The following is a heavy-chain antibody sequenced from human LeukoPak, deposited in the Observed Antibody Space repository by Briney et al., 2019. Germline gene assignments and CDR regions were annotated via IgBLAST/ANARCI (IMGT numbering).Heavy chain of an antibody. CDR3: ARRRYYDGSGYLE. Sequence: SETLSLTCSVSGDSVSRSDSYWDWIRQPPGKGLEWIGTIYYSGRTYYSPSLKSRVSMSVDPSNNQFSLNLRSVTAADTALYYCARRRYYDGSGYLEWGQGTLLSVSS. D-gene: IGHD3-22*01. CDR1: GDSVSRSDSY. V-gene: IGHV4-39*01. J-gene: IGHJ1*01. CDR2: IYYSGRT.